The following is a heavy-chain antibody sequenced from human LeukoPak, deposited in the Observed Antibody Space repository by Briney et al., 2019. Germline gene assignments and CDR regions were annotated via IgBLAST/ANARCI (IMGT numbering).Heavy chain of an antibody. D-gene: IGHD2-15*01. CDR1: GGSISSGGYY. J-gene: IGHJ4*02. CDR2: IYYSGST. CDR3: ARDVVRSYCSGGSCYLDY. Sequence: SSETLSLTCTVSGGSISSGGYYWSWIRQHPGKGLEWIGYIYYSGSTYYNPSLKSRVTISVDTSKNQFSLKLSSVTAADTAVYYCARDVVRSYCSGGSCYLDYWGQGTLVTVSS. V-gene: IGHV4-31*03.